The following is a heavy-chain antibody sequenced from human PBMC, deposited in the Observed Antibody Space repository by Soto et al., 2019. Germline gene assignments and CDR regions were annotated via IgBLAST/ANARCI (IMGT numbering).Heavy chain of an antibody. J-gene: IGHJ4*02. CDR3: ASLEDGFYDSSGPFDD. D-gene: IGHD3-22*01. CDR2: IKQDGSEK. Sequence: EVQLVESGGGLVQPGGSLRLSCAASGFTFSSYWMSWVRQAPGKGLEWVANIKQDGSEKYYVDSVKGRFTISRDNAKNSLYLQMNSLRAEDTAVYYCASLEDGFYDSSGPFDDWGQGTLVTVSS. V-gene: IGHV3-7*01. CDR1: GFTFSSYW.